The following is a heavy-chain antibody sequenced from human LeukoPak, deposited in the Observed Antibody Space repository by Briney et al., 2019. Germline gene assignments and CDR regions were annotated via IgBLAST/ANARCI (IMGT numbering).Heavy chain of an antibody. J-gene: IGHJ4*02. CDR2: IRQDGSEK. Sequence: GGSLRLSCAASGFTFSSYWMSWVRQAPGKGLEGVANIRQDGSEKYYVDSVKGRFTISRDNAKNSLYLQMNSLRAEDTAVYYCARLGLAPYYFDYWGQGTLVTVSS. V-gene: IGHV3-7*01. D-gene: IGHD3/OR15-3a*01. CDR1: GFTFSSYW. CDR3: ARLGLAPYYFDY.